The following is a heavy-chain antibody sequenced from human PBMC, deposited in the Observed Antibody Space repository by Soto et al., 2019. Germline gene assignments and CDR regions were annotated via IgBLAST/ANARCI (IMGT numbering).Heavy chain of an antibody. CDR3: ARGRGYSGYDYRRGFDP. J-gene: IGHJ5*02. V-gene: IGHV4-59*02. D-gene: IGHD5-12*01. CDR1: GGSVSSYE. Sequence: XTLSLPCTVSGGSVSSYEWGWIRQPPGKGVEWIGYIYYSGSTNYNPSLKSRVTISVDTSKNQFSRKLSSVTYADTAVYYCARGRGYSGYDYRRGFDPWGQGTLVTVSS. CDR2: IYYSGST.